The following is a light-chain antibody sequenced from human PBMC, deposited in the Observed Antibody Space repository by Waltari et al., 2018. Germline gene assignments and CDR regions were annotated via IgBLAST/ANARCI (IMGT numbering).Light chain of an antibody. V-gene: IGKV3-11*01. Sequence: EIVWTHHPAPLPLSQGERVTPSCRASQSGSNYLAWYQQKPGQAPRLLIYDASNRATGIPARFSGSGSGTDFTLTISSLEPEDFAVYYCQQRDNWSLTFGGGTKVEIK. CDR3: QQRDNWSLT. CDR2: DAS. J-gene: IGKJ4*01. CDR1: QSGSNY.